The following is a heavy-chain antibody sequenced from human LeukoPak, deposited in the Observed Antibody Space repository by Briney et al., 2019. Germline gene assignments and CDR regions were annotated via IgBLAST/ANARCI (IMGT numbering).Heavy chain of an antibody. Sequence: ASVKVSCKASGYTFTGYYMHWVRQAPGQGLEWMGWINPNSGGTNYAQKFQGRVTMTRDTSISTAYMELSRLRSDDTAVYYCARGGIEEGCCSGGSCYEANYWGQGTLVTVSS. V-gene: IGHV1-2*02. CDR1: GYTFTGYY. J-gene: IGHJ4*02. CDR3: ARGGIEEGCCSGGSCYEANY. CDR2: INPNSGGT. D-gene: IGHD2-15*01.